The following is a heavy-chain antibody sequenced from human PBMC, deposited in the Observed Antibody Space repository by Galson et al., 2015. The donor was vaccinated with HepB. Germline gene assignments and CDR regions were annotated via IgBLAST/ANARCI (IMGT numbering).Heavy chain of an antibody. V-gene: IGHV5-51*03. D-gene: IGHD3-10*01. CDR2: IYPSDSDV. Sequence: QSGAEVTKPGESLKISCKNSGYSFTNYWIGWVRQMPGKGLEWMGIIYPSDSDVRYSPSFQGQVTISADKSITTAYLQWNSLKASDTAIYYCARAGSSFDFWGQGTLVTVSS. J-gene: IGHJ4*02. CDR1: GYSFTNYW. CDR3: ARAGSSFDF.